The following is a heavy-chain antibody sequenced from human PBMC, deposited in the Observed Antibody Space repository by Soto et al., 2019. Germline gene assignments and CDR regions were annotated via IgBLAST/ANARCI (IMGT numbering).Heavy chain of an antibody. CDR1: GFTFSTLA. D-gene: IGHD2-15*01. CDR3: AKDAARTNGWYYFDF. J-gene: IGHJ4*02. V-gene: IGHV3-23*01. Sequence: EVQLSESGGGLVHPGGSLRLSCAASGFTFSTLAMGWVRQAPGKGLEWVSVMSYSGDLTYYADSVKGRFTISRDNSKNTLYLQMDSLRADDTAVYYWAKDAARTNGWYYFDFWGQGALVTVSS. CDR2: MSYSGDLT.